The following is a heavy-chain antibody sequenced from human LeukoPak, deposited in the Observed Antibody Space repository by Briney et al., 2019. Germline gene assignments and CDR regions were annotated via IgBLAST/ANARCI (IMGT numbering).Heavy chain of an antibody. Sequence: TGGSLRLSCAASGFTIRGNYISWVRQAPGKGLEWVSVIYSDDNSKYAASLKDRFSISRDNSKNTLYLQMNRLSAYDTAVYYCATKYAGRDALDVWGQGTTVTVSS. CDR3: ATKYAGRDALDV. V-gene: IGHV3-66*01. CDR1: GFTIRGNY. D-gene: IGHD1-1*01. J-gene: IGHJ6*01. CDR2: IYSDDNS.